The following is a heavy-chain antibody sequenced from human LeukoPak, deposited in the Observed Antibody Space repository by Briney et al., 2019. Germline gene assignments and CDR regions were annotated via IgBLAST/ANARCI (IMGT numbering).Heavy chain of an antibody. CDR3: ARVSTYRKSFDWLFHTRRGHFDY. V-gene: IGHV3-7*01. J-gene: IGHJ4*02. CDR1: GFTFSSYW. D-gene: IGHD3-9*01. Sequence: HPGGSLRLSCAASGFTFSSYWMSWVRQAPGKGLEWVANIKQDGSEKYYVDSVKGRFTISRDNAKNSLYLQMNSLRAEDTAVYYCARVSTYRKSFDWLFHTRRGHFDYWGQGTLVTVSS. CDR2: IKQDGSEK.